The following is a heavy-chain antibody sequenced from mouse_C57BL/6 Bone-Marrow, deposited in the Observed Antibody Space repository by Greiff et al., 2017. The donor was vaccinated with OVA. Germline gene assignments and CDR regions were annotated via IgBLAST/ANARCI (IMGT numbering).Heavy chain of an antibody. V-gene: IGHV1-19*01. J-gene: IGHJ3*01. D-gene: IGHD3-2*02. Sequence: EVQLQQSGPVLVKPGASVKMSYKASGYTFTDYYMNWVKQSHGKSLEWIGVINPYNGGTSYNQKFKGKATLTVDKSSSTAYMELNSLTSEDSAVYYCARSWEAKCAYWGQGTLVTVSA. CDR2: INPYNGGT. CDR3: ARSWEAKCAY. CDR1: GYTFTDYY.